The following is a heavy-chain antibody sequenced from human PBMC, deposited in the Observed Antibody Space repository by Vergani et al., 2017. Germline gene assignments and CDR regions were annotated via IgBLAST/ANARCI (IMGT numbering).Heavy chain of an antibody. V-gene: IGHV3-53*04. CDR2: IYSGGST. J-gene: IGHJ6*02. CDR3: ARDRVDIVATTTYYYYYYGMDV. Sequence: EALLVESGGRLVKPGGSLRLSCAASGFTVSSNYMSWVRQAPGKGLEWVSVIYSGGSTYYADSVKGRFTISRHNSKNTLYLQMNSLRAEDTAVYYCARDRVDIVATTTYYYYYYGMDVWGQGTTVTVSS. D-gene: IGHD5-12*01. CDR1: GFTVSSNY.